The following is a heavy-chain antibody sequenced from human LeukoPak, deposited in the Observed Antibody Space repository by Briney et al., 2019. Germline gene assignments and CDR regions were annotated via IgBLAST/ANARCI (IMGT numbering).Heavy chain of an antibody. CDR2: INHSGST. Sequence: SETLSLTCAVYGGSFSGYYWSWIRQPPGKGLEWIGEINHSGSTNYNPSLKSRVTISVDTSKNQFSLKLSSVTAADTAVYYCARYSIVVVPAAIALYAFDIWGQGTMVTVSS. CDR3: ARYSIVVVPAAIALYAFDI. J-gene: IGHJ3*02. D-gene: IGHD2-2*02. V-gene: IGHV4-34*01. CDR1: GGSFSGYY.